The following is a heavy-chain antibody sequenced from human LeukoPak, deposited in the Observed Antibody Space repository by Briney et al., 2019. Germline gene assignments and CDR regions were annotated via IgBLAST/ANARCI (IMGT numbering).Heavy chain of an antibody. D-gene: IGHD3-22*01. Sequence: GGSLRLSCAASGFTVSNNYMSWVRQAPGKGLEWVSDIYSGGSTHYADSVKGRFTISRDNAKNSLYLQMNSLRAEDTAVYYCARDANWDYDSSGYYENHAFDIWGQGTMVTVSS. CDR2: IYSGGST. V-gene: IGHV3-53*01. CDR1: GFTVSNNY. CDR3: ARDANWDYDSSGYYENHAFDI. J-gene: IGHJ3*02.